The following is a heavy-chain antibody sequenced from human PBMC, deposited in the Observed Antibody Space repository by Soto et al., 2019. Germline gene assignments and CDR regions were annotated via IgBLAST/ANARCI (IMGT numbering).Heavy chain of an antibody. CDR1: GFTFSNAW. CDR2: IKSKTDGGTT. CDR3: TTDDFLWFGEFTPDY. D-gene: IGHD3-10*01. Sequence: EVQLVESGGGLVKPGGSLRLSCAASGFTFSNAWMSWVRQAPGKGLEWVGRIKSKTDGGTTDYAAPVKGRFTISRDDSKNTLYLQMNSLKTEDTAVYYCTTDDFLWFGEFTPDYWGQGTLVTVSS. V-gene: IGHV3-15*01. J-gene: IGHJ4*02.